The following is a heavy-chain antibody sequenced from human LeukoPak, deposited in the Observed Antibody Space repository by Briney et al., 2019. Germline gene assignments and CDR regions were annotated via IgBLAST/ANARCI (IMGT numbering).Heavy chain of an antibody. Sequence: SETLSLTCTVSGGSISSSTFYWGWIRQPPGKGLGWIGIISYSGSSYYNPSLKSRVTISVDTSKNQFSLKLSSVTAADTAVYYCARLDRGINAAHFDYWGQGTLVTVSS. J-gene: IGHJ4*02. V-gene: IGHV4-39*01. D-gene: IGHD6-25*01. CDR3: ARLDRGINAAHFDY. CDR2: ISYSGSS. CDR1: GGSISSSTFY.